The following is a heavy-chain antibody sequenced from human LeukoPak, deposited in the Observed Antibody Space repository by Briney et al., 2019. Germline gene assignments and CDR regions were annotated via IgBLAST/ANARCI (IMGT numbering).Heavy chain of an antibody. CDR3: ARGPLGRYFDWLLAGDYYYYYMDV. Sequence: ASVKVSCKASGYTFTSYGISWVRQAPGQGLEWMGWISAYNGNTNYAQKLQGRVTMTTDTSTSTAYMELRSLRSDDTAVYYCARGPLGRYFDWLLAGDYYYYYMDVWGKGTTVTVSS. CDR2: ISAYNGNT. CDR1: GYTFTSYG. J-gene: IGHJ6*03. D-gene: IGHD3-9*01. V-gene: IGHV1-18*01.